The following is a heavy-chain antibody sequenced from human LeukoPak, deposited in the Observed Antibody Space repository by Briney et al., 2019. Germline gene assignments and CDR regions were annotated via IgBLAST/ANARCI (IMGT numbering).Heavy chain of an antibody. CDR3: ARENVLVEAFDI. CDR2: IYYSGST. J-gene: IGHJ3*02. D-gene: IGHD1-26*01. CDR1: GGSISSYY. V-gene: IGHV4-59*01. Sequence: SETLSLTCTVSGGSISSYYWSWIRQPPGKGLEWIGYIYYSGSTNYNPSLKSRVTISVDTSKNQFSLKLSSVTAADTAVYYCARENVLVEAFDIWGQGTMVTVSS.